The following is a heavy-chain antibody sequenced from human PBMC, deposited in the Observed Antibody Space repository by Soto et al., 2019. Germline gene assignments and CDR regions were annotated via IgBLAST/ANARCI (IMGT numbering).Heavy chain of an antibody. D-gene: IGHD1-26*01. CDR3: AAVRRSIVGATNAFDI. V-gene: IGHV1-58*02. CDR1: GFTFTSSA. J-gene: IGHJ3*02. Sequence: ASVKVSCKASGFTFTSSAMQWVRQARGQRLEWIGWIVVGSGNTNYAQKFQERVTITRDMSTSTAYMELSSLRSEDTAVYYCAAVRRSIVGATNAFDIWGQGTMVTVSS. CDR2: IVVGSGNT.